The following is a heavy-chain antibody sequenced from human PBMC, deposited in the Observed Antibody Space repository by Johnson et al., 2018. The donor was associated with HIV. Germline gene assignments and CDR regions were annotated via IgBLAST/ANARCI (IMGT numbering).Heavy chain of an antibody. J-gene: IGHJ3*02. CDR1: GFTFSSYG. V-gene: IGHV3-30*03. Sequence: VQLVESGGGVAQPGRSLRLSCAASGFTFSSYGMHWVRQAPGKGLEWVAVISYDESNKYYADSVKGRFTISRDNSKNTLYLQMNSLRAEDTAVYYCARQQLSRNVAFDIWGQGTMVTVSS. CDR3: ARQQLSRNVAFDI. CDR2: ISYDESNK. D-gene: IGHD6-13*01.